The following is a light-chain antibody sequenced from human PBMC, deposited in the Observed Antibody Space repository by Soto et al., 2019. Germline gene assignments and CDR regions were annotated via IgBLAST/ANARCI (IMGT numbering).Light chain of an antibody. CDR3: QQYNSYSQA. CDR2: GSS. V-gene: IGKV3-20*01. Sequence: EIVLTQSPGTLSLSPGERATLSCRASQSVSSGYLAWYQQKPGQAPRLLIYGSSSRATGTPDRFSGSGSGTEFTLTISSLQPDDFATYYCQQYNSYSQAFGQGTKVDIK. CDR1: QSVSSGY. J-gene: IGKJ1*01.